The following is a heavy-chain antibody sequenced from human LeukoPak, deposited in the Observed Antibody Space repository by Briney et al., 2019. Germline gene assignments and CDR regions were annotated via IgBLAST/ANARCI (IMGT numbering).Heavy chain of an antibody. J-gene: IGHJ4*02. D-gene: IGHD2-2*01. Sequence: ASVKVSCKTSGYTFTPFYIHWVRQAPGQGLEWMGMVNPTSGVSLYAQKFQGRVTMTRDTSTSTVYMELSSLTSDDAAVYFCARERGYCSDSACYGSDYWGQGTLVTVSS. CDR1: GYTFTPFY. CDR2: VNPTSGVS. V-gene: IGHV1-46*01. CDR3: ARERGYCSDSACYGSDY.